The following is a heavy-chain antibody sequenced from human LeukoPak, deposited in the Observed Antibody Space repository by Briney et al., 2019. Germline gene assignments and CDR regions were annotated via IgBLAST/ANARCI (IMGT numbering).Heavy chain of an antibody. Sequence: SETLSLTCAVYGGSFSGYYWSWIRQPPGKGLEWIGEINHSGSTNYNPSLKSRVTISVDTSKNQFSLKLSSATAADTAVYYCARDSASRSYARSGRDRRIDYWGQGTLVTVSS. J-gene: IGHJ4*02. D-gene: IGHD1-26*01. V-gene: IGHV4-34*01. CDR3: ARDSASRSYARSGRDRRIDY. CDR2: INHSGST. CDR1: GGSFSGYY.